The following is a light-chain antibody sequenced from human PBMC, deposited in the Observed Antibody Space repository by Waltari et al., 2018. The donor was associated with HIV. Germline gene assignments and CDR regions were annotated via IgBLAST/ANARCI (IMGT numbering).Light chain of an antibody. J-gene: IGKJ5*01. CDR2: SAS. Sequence: DIQLTQSPAFLSASVGDRVTITCRASQGIKNYLAWYQQKPGKAPHLLIYSASTLQSGVPSRFSGSGSGTEFTLTISSLQPEDFATYWCQQLDPYPITFGQGTRLEIK. CDR1: QGIKNY. CDR3: QQLDPYPIT. V-gene: IGKV1-9*01.